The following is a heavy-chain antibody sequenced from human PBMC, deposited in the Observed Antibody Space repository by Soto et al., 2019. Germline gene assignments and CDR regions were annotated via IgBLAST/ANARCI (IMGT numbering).Heavy chain of an antibody. J-gene: IGHJ5*02. CDR2: RYNTGST. V-gene: IGHV4-59*01. Sequence: PSETLSLTCTVSRDSIRNYYWSWIRQPPGKRLEWIGYRYNTGSTNYSPSLRSRVTISVDTSKNQFSLKLTSLSAADTAVYYCAGWGPSDFDPWAQGILVTVSS. CDR1: RDSIRNYY. CDR3: AGWGPSDFDP. D-gene: IGHD3-16*01.